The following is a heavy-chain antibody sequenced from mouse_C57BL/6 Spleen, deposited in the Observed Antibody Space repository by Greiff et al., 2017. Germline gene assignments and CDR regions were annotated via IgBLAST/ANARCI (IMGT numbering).Heavy chain of an antibody. CDR1: GFSLTSYG. CDR3: ARTVASYAMDY. D-gene: IGHD1-1*01. J-gene: IGHJ4*01. Sequence: QVQLKESGPGLVQPSQSLSITCTVSGFSLTSYGVHWVRQSPGKGLEWLGVIWSGGSTDSNAAFISRLSISKNNSKSQVFFKMNSLQADDTAIYYCARTVASYAMDYWGQGTSVTVAS. V-gene: IGHV2-2*01. CDR2: IWSGGST.